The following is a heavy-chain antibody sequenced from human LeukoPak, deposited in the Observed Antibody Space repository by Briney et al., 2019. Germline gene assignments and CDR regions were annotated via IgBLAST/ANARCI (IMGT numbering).Heavy chain of an antibody. Sequence: GGSLRLSCAASGFTFSSYSINWVRQAPGKGLEWVSSISTTSSYIYYADSLKGRFTISRDNAKNSLYLQMNSLRAEDTAVYYCARGYCSGGSCHPRDYWGQGTLVTVSS. D-gene: IGHD2-15*01. J-gene: IGHJ4*02. V-gene: IGHV3-21*01. CDR1: GFTFSSYS. CDR2: ISTTSSYI. CDR3: ARGYCSGGSCHPRDY.